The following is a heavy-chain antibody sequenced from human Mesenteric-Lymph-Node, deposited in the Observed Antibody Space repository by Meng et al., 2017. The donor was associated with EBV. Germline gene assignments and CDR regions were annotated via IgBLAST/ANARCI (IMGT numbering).Heavy chain of an antibody. J-gene: IGHJ4*02. Sequence: QLQLEQPGAEVKKPGASVKVSCKASGYSFTNYAIHWVRQAPGQSLEWMGWIYGGNGNTRYSQKFQGRLTVSTDTSASTVYMELRSLTSADTAVYYCARGIVVEPAASDYWGQGTLVTVSS. CDR3: ARGIVVEPAASDY. CDR1: GYSFTNYA. V-gene: IGHV1-3*01. D-gene: IGHD2-2*01. CDR2: IYGGNGNT.